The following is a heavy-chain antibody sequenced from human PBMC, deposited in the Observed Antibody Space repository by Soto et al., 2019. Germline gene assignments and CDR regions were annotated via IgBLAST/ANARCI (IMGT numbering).Heavy chain of an antibody. CDR3: ARCRYTGSWYRVSNDACDV. Sequence: QITLKESGPTRVKPTQTLTLTCTFSGFSLDTSGLRVGWIRQPPGKALEWLALIYWDGDKRYSPSLKSKLNITKNTSKNQVVLTMTNLDPADTATYYCARCRYTGSWYRVSNDACDVWVQGTMFTVSS. J-gene: IGHJ3*01. CDR2: IYWDGDK. CDR1: GFSLDTSGLR. V-gene: IGHV2-5*02. D-gene: IGHD6-13*01.